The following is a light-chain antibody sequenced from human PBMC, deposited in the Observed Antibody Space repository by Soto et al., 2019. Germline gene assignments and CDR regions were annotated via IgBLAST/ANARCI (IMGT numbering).Light chain of an antibody. CDR1: SSDIGAYDY. CDR3: SSFTTTSTHV. CDR2: EVN. J-gene: IGLJ1*01. Sequence: LPQPSSLSGSPGQSITISCTGTSSDIGAYDYVSWFQQHPGKAPKLMISEVNNRPSGVSNRFSGSKSGNTAYLTISGLQVEDEAEYFCSSFTTTSTHVFGTGTKVTVL. V-gene: IGLV2-14*01.